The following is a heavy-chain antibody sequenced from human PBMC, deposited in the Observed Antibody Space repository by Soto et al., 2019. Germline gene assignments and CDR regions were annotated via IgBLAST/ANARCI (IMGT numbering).Heavy chain of an antibody. J-gene: IGHJ1*01. Sequence: ASVKVSCKASGGTFSSYAISWVRQAPGQGLEWMGGIIPIFGTANYAQKFQGRVTITADESTSTAYMELSSLRSEDTAVYYCAVVAAPAGYFQHWGQGTLVTVSS. V-gene: IGHV1-69*13. CDR3: AVVAAPAGYFQH. CDR2: IIPIFGTA. D-gene: IGHD2-15*01. CDR1: GGTFSSYA.